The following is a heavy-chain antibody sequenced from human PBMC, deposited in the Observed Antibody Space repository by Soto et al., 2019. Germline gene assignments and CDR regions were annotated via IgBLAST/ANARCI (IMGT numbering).Heavy chain of an antibody. J-gene: IGHJ4*02. V-gene: IGHV4-59*01. CDR3: ARHKGSSSWYPFDY. D-gene: IGHD6-13*01. CDR1: GASISTYY. CDR2: IYYSGST. Sequence: SETLSLTCTVSGASISTYYWTWIRQPPGEGLQWIGYIYYSGSTNYNPSVKSRVTISVDTSKNQFSLKLTSVTAADTAVYYCARHKGSSSWYPFDYWGQGALVTVS.